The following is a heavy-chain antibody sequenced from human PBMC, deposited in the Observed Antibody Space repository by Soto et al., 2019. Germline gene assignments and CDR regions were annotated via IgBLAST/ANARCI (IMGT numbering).Heavy chain of an antibody. Sequence: ASVKVSCKASGYTFTSYGMNWVRQAPGQGLEWMGVINPHGGSTKYAQKFQGRVTMTRDTSRSTVYMELRSLRSDDTAVYYCARGWATSSWFDPWGQGTLVTVSS. D-gene: IGHD5-12*01. CDR2: INPHGGST. V-gene: IGHV1-46*01. CDR3: ARGWATSSWFDP. J-gene: IGHJ5*02. CDR1: GYTFTSYG.